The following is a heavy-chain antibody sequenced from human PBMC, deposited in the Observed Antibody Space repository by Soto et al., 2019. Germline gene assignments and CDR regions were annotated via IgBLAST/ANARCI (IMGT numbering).Heavy chain of an antibody. J-gene: IGHJ6*02. CDR1: DGSISSYY. CDR3: ARDGGTYGMDV. Sequence: ETLSLTCTVSDGSISSYYWNWIRQPPGKGLEWIGYIYYSGSTNYNPSLKSRVTISVDTSKNQFSLKLSSVTAADTAVYYCARDGGTYGMDVWGQGTTVTVSS. V-gene: IGHV4-59*01. D-gene: IGHD3-16*01. CDR2: IYYSGST.